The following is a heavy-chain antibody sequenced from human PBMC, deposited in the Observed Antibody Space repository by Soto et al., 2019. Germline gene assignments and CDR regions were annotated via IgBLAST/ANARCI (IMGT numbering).Heavy chain of an antibody. D-gene: IGHD2-2*01. V-gene: IGHV4-59*01. CDR2: IYYSGST. CDR1: GGSISSYY. J-gene: IGHJ6*03. CDR3: ARAKGGYCSSTSCYYYYYYYMDV. Sequence: PSETLSLTCTVSGGSISSYYWSWIRQPPGKGLEWIGYIYYSGSTNYNPSLKSRVTISVDTSKNQFSLKLSSVTAADTAVYYCARAKGGYCSSTSCYYYYYYYMDVWGKGTTVTVSS.